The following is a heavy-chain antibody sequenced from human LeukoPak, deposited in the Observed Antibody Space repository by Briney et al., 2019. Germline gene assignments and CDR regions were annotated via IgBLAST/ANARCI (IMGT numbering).Heavy chain of an antibody. V-gene: IGHV3-53*01. CDR2: IYGGGNT. CDR1: GFTVSSNY. Sequence: PGGSLRLSCAASGFTVSSNYMSWVRQAPGKGLEWVSVIYGGGNTYYADSVKGRFTISRDTSKNTLYLRMNSLRAEDTAVYYCASWPGGWYGEDSWGQGTLVTVSS. J-gene: IGHJ4*02. D-gene: IGHD6-19*01. CDR3: ASWPGGWYGEDS.